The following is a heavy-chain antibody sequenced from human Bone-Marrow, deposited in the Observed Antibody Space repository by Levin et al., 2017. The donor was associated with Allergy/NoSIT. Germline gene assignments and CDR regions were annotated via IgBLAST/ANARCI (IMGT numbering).Heavy chain of an antibody. D-gene: IGHD6-19*01. CDR2: ISAYNGKT. Sequence: ASVKVSCTTSGSTFDRYGYSWVRQAPGQGLEWMGWISAYNGKTKFLQKFQGRVTLTTDTSTTTVYMELRSLRSDDTALYYCARDLGSVSGSLHFDNWGQGTLVTVS. CDR1: GSTFDRYG. V-gene: IGHV1-18*01. J-gene: IGHJ4*02. CDR3: ARDLGSVSGSLHFDN.